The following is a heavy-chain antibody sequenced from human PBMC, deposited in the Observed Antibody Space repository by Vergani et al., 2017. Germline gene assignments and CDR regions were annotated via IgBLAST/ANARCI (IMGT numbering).Heavy chain of an antibody. J-gene: IGHJ4*02. CDR1: GGSFGNYY. CDR2: IHDNGNT. V-gene: IGHV4-4*07. CDR3: ARSSMGVTTFGY. Sequence: QVHLQESGPGLAKPSETLSLTCTISGGSFGNYYWNWIRRPAGKGLGWMGRIHDNGNTKYNPSLESRVTMSLDTSTTQFSLKLNSLTAADTAVYYCARSSMGVTTFGYWGQGALVTVSS. D-gene: IGHD4-17*01.